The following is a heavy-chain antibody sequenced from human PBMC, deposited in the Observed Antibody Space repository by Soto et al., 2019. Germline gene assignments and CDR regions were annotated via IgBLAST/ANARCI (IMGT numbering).Heavy chain of an antibody. CDR1: GGSINSYY. Sequence: PWETLSLTCTVSGGSINSYYWCWVRQPAGKGLEWIGRFYPTGKINYSPSLKSRLTMSADTSRNQFSLNLTSVTAADTAVYYCARCGLDYGMDVWGQGTTVTVSS. CDR3: ARCGLDYGMDV. D-gene: IGHD3-16*01. V-gene: IGHV4-4*07. J-gene: IGHJ6*02. CDR2: FYPTGKI.